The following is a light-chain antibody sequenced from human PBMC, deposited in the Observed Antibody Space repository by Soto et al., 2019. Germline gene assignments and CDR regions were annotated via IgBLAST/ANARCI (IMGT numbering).Light chain of an antibody. CDR2: DVS. V-gene: IGLV2-14*01. Sequence: QSVLTQPASVSGSPGQSITISCTGTSSDVGGYNYVSWYQQHPGKAPKLMIYDVSNRPSGVSNRFSGSKSGTSASLAISGLRSEDEADYYCAAWDDSLSGPVFGGGTKLTVL. J-gene: IGLJ2*01. CDR1: SSDVGGYNY. CDR3: AAWDDSLSGPV.